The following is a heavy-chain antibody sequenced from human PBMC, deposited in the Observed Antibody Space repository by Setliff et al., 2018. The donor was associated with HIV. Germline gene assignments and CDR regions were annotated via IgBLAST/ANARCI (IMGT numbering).Heavy chain of an antibody. CDR1: GGTFSLHY. Sequence: PSETLSLTCAVSGGTFSLHYYTWIRQSAGKGLEWIGHINTSGSANYNPSLKSRVTMSVDTSRNHFSLKLTSVTAADTAFYYCARVLGGATMTYFDLWGRGTLVTVSS. J-gene: IGHJ2*01. CDR3: ARVLGGATMTYFDL. V-gene: IGHV4-4*07. CDR2: INTSGSA. D-gene: IGHD1-26*01.